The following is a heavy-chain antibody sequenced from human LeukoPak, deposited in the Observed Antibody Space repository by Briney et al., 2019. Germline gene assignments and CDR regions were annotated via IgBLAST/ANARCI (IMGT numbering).Heavy chain of an antibody. CDR2: INPNSGGT. Sequence: ASVKVSCKASGYTFTGDSMQWVRQAPGQGLEWMGRINPNSGGTNYAQKFQGRVTMTRDTSISTAYMELSSLRFDDTAVYYYARDPNYHDSSGSIGCNYWGQGTLVTVSS. CDR1: GYTFTGDS. J-gene: IGHJ4*02. CDR3: ARDPNYHDSSGSIGCNY. D-gene: IGHD3-22*01. V-gene: IGHV1-2*06.